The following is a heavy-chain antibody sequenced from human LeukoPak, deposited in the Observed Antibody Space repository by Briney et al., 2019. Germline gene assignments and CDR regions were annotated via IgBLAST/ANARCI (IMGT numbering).Heavy chain of an antibody. CDR2: ICHSGST. D-gene: IGHD3-10*01. CDR1: GGSISSSNW. Sequence: PSETLSLTCAVSGGSISSSNWWSWVRQPPGKGLEWIGEICHSGSTNYNPSLKSRVTISVDKSKNQFSLKLSSVTAADTAVYYCARDHYYGSGSYYNDAFDIWGQGIMVTVSS. V-gene: IGHV4-4*02. J-gene: IGHJ3*02. CDR3: ARDHYYGSGSYYNDAFDI.